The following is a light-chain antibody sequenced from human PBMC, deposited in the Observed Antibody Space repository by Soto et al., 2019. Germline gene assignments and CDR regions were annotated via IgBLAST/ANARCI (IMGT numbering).Light chain of an antibody. J-gene: IGLJ2*01. V-gene: IGLV1-44*01. Sequence: QSVLTQPPSASGTPGQRVTISCSGSSSNIGSNTVNWYQQLPGTAPKLVIYSNNQRPSGVPDRFAGSKSGTSASLAISGLQSEDEADYYCVVWDVRLNGYVVVGGVTKVTVL. CDR3: VVWDVRLNGYVV. CDR1: SSNIGSNT. CDR2: SNN.